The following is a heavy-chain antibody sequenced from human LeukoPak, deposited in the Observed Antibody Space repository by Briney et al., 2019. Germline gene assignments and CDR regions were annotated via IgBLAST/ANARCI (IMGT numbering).Heavy chain of an antibody. Sequence: GGSQRLSCAASGFTFNSYGMHWVRQAPGKGLDWVAFIRYDGSIKHYADSVKGRFTISRDNSKNTVSLQMNSLRPEDTAVYYCGKGSSTSGCPDYWGQGTLVTVSS. D-gene: IGHD6-19*01. J-gene: IGHJ4*02. CDR1: GFTFNSYG. V-gene: IGHV3-30*02. CDR3: GKGSSTSGCPDY. CDR2: IRYDGSIK.